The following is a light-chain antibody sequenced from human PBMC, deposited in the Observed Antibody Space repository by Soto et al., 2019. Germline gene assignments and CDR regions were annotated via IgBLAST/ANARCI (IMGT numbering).Light chain of an antibody. CDR2: GAA. V-gene: IGKV3-15*01. Sequence: DIVMRQSPATLSVSPGERATLSCRASQSVSSNLAWYQQKGGQAPRPLFYGAATRATGIPARISGSGSGTDFTLTISSLQSEDFAVYYCQQYSNWPLTFGGGTKVDIK. CDR3: QQYSNWPLT. J-gene: IGKJ4*01. CDR1: QSVSSN.